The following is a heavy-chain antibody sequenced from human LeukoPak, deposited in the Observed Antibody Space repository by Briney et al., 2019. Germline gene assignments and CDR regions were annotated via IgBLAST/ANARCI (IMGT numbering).Heavy chain of an antibody. Sequence: SETLSLTCTVSGGSISSRNYYWGWIRQPPGKGLEWIGYIYYSGSTNYNPSLKSRVTISVDTSKNQFSLKLSSVTAADTAVYYCARYRRIAAAGSLDYWGQGTLVTVSS. J-gene: IGHJ4*02. CDR3: ARYRRIAAAGSLDY. V-gene: IGHV4-61*01. CDR1: GGSISSRNYY. D-gene: IGHD6-13*01. CDR2: IYYSGST.